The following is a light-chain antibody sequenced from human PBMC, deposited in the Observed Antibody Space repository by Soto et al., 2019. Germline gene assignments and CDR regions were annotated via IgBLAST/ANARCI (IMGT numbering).Light chain of an antibody. CDR3: QEYNAWPPGT. CDR1: QSVKNH. J-gene: IGKJ1*01. V-gene: IGKV3D-15*01. CDR2: DAS. Sequence: EIGLTQSPATLSASSGEGITLSCRASQSVKNHLAWYQHKPGQAPRLLFYDASIRATGIPARFSAVGSGTEFTLVISSLQSEDAAVYYCQEYNAWPPGTFGQGTKVNIK.